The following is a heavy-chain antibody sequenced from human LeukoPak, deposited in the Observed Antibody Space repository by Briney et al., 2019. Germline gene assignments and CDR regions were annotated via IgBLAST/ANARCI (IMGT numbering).Heavy chain of an antibody. Sequence: GGSLRLSCAASGFTFSSYGMHWVRQAPGKGLEWVAFIRYDGSNKYYADSVKGRFTISRDNSKNTLYLQMNSLRAEDTAVYYCAKDRDGYNYGYYYWGQGTLVTVSS. CDR3: AKDRDGYNYGYYY. V-gene: IGHV3-30*02. CDR1: GFTFSSYG. D-gene: IGHD5-24*01. J-gene: IGHJ4*02. CDR2: IRYDGSNK.